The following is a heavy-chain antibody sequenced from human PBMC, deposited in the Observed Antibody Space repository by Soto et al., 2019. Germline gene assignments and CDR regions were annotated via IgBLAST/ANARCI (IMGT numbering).Heavy chain of an antibody. J-gene: IGHJ6*02. Sequence: ASVKVSCKASGYTFASYGISWVRQAPGQGLEWMGWISPYNGNTNYAQKFQGRVTITADESTSTAYMELSSLRSEDTAVYYCAREGGSSSWYDHYGMDVWGQGTTVTVSS. V-gene: IGHV1-18*01. CDR1: GYTFASYG. CDR3: AREGGSSSWYDHYGMDV. CDR2: ISPYNGNT. D-gene: IGHD6-13*01.